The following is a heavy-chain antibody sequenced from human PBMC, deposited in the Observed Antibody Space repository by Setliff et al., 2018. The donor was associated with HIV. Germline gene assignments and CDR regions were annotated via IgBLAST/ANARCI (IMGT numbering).Heavy chain of an antibody. V-gene: IGHV4-4*09. J-gene: IGHJ5*02. CDR2: IYTSGTT. CDR3: AIGDEYPGVFQS. Sequence: SETLSLTCAVSSASISNYHWSWIRQTPGKGLEWIGSIYTSGTTNYNPSLEGRITTSVDLSKNHFSLNLHSVTAADTTVYYCAIGDEYPGVFQSWGQGKVVTVSS. CDR1: SASISNYH. D-gene: IGHD2-2*01.